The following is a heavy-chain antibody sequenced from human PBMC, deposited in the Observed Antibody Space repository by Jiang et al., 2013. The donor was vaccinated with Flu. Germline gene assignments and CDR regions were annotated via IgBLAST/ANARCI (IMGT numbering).Heavy chain of an antibody. CDR1: GGSISSYY. J-gene: IGHJ3*02. D-gene: IGHD4-23*01. CDR2: IYYSGST. Sequence: KPSETLSLTCTVSGGSISSYYWSWIRQPPGKGLEWIGYIYYSGSTNYNPSLKSRVTISVDTSKNQFSLKLSSVTAADTAVYYCAREDGDYGGNFGAFDIWGQGTMVTVSS. CDR3: AREDGDYGGNFGAFDI. V-gene: IGHV4-59*01.